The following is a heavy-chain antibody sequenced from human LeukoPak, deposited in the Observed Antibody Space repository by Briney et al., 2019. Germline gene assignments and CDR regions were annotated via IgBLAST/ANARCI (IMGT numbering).Heavy chain of an antibody. CDR3: ARNYYGSGSYSLISFDY. CDR2: IYAGGTT. D-gene: IGHD3-10*01. Sequence: GGSLRLSCAASGFTVIRNYMSWVRQAPGKGLEWVSVIYAGGTTSYADSVKGRFTTSRDNSKNTLYLQMNSLRAEDTAVYYCARNYYGSGSYSLISFDYWGQGTLVTVSS. CDR1: GFTVIRNY. V-gene: IGHV3-66*01. J-gene: IGHJ4*02.